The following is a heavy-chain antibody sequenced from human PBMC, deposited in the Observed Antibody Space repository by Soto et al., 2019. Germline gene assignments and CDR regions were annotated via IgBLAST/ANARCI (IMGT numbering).Heavy chain of an antibody. J-gene: IGHJ6*02. Sequence: SETLSLICTVSGASVTRVSDYWSWIRQPPGKGLEWIGYIYYSGSADYNPSLGSRVTISIDTSKNQFSLKLTSVTAADTAVYYCARGVGFGYYYYHMDLWGQGTTFTVSS. CDR2: IYYSGSA. CDR3: ARGVGFGYYYYHMDL. CDR1: GASVTRVSDY. V-gene: IGHV4-61*01. D-gene: IGHD3-10*01.